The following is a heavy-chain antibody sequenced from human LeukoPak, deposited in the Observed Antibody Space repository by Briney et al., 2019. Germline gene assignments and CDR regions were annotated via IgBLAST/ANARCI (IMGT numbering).Heavy chain of an antibody. V-gene: IGHV3-20*01. CDR1: GITFGNYG. Sequence: GGSLRLSCAASGITFGNYGMNWVRQVPGKGLEWVSGINWNGGSISYADSTKGRFTISRDNAKNSLYLQMNSLRAEDTALYHCVISPYGFWSGYYLYRGRGALVVVSS. D-gene: IGHD3-3*01. CDR3: VISPYGFWSGYYLY. CDR2: INWNGGSI. J-gene: IGHJ4*02.